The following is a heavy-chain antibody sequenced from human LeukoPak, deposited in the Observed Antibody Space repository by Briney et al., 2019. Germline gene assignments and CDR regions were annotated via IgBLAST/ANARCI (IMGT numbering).Heavy chain of an antibody. V-gene: IGHV4-61*02. D-gene: IGHD1-1*01. Sequence: SQTLSLTCTVSGGSISSDNYYWTRIRQPAGKGLEWIGRVYTSGITNYNPSLKSRVTISIDTSKNQFSLKLTSVTAADTAMYYCLRELALWGQGTLLTVSS. J-gene: IGHJ4*02. CDR3: LRELAL. CDR2: VYTSGIT. CDR1: GGSISSDNYY.